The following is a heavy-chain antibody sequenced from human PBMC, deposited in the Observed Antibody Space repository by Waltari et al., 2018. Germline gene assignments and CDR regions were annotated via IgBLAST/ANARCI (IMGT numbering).Heavy chain of an antibody. D-gene: IGHD2-15*01. Sequence: QVQLVQSGAEVKKPGSSVKVSCKASGGTFSSYAISWVRQAPGQGLEWMGGIIPIFGTANYAQKCQGRGTITADESTSTAYMELSSLRSEDTAVYYCARGILTGYCSGGSCHNWFDPWGQGTLVTVSS. CDR2: IIPIFGTA. CDR3: ARGILTGYCSGGSCHNWFDP. CDR1: GGTFSSYA. V-gene: IGHV1-69*01. J-gene: IGHJ5*02.